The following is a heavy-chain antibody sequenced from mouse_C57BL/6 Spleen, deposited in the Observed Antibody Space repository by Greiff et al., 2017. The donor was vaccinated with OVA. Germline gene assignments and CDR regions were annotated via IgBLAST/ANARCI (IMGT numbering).Heavy chain of an antibody. CDR2: ISSGSSTI. Sequence: EVHLVESGGGLVKPGGSLKLSCAASGFTFSDYGMHWVRQAPEKGLEWVAYISSGSSTIYYADTVKGRFTISRDNAKNTLFLQMTSLRSEDTAMYYCAREGPCYSSTRDYWGQGTTLTVSS. V-gene: IGHV5-17*01. D-gene: IGHD1-1*01. CDR1: GFTFSDYG. CDR3: AREGPCYSSTRDY. J-gene: IGHJ2*01.